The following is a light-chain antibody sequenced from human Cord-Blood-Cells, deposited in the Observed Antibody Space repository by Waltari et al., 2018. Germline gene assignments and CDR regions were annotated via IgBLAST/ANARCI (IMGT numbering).Light chain of an antibody. J-gene: IGLJ3*02. CDR1: SSDVGSYNL. Sequence: QSALTQPASVSGSPGQSITISCTGTSSDVGSYNLVSWYQQHPGKAPKLLIYKGSKRPEGISNRFFGSKSGNTASLTISGLQAEEDADYYCCSYAGSSTWVFGGGTKLTVL. CDR3: CSYAGSSTWV. CDR2: KGS. V-gene: IGLV2-23*01.